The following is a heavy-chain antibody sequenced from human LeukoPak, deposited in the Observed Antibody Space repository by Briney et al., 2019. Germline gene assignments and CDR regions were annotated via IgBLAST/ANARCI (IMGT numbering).Heavy chain of an antibody. CDR1: GYTFTGYY. J-gene: IGHJ4*02. D-gene: IGHD3-22*01. V-gene: IGHV1-2*04. CDR3: ARDSKDYYDSSGHTPGGY. Sequence: ASVKVSCKASGYTFTGYYMHWVRQAPGQGLEWMGWINPNSGGTNYAQKFQGWVTMTRDTSISTAYMELSRLRSDDTAVYYCARDSKDYYDSSGHTPGGYWGQGTLVTVSS. CDR2: INPNSGGT.